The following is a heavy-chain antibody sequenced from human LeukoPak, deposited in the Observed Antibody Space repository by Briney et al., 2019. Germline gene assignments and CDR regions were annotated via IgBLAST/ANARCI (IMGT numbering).Heavy chain of an antibody. CDR2: ISGDGGST. J-gene: IGHJ6*02. CDR1: GFTFDDYA. Sequence: PGGSLRLSCAASGFTFDDYATHWVRQAPGKGLEWVSLISGDGGSTYYADSVKGRFTISRDNSKNSLYLQMNSLRTEDTALYYCAKAGMGATLYYGMDVWGQGTTVTVSS. CDR3: AKAGMGATLYYGMDV. V-gene: IGHV3-43*02. D-gene: IGHD1-26*01.